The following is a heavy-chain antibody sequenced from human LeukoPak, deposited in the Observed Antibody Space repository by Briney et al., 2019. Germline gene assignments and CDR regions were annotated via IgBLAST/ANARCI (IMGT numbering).Heavy chain of an antibody. J-gene: IGHJ4*02. CDR1: GYTFTGYY. CDR3: ARSFLPYVWGSYGY. D-gene: IGHD3-16*01. V-gene: IGHV1-2*02. CDR2: INPNSGGT. Sequence: GASVKVSCKASGYTFTGYYMHWVRQAPGQGLEWMGWINPNSGGTNYAQKFQGRVTMTMDTSISTAYMELSRLRSDDTAVYYCARSFLPYVWGSYGYWGQGTLVTVSS.